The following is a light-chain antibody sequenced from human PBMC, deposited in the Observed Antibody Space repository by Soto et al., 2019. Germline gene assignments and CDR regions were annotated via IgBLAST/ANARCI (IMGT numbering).Light chain of an antibody. V-gene: IGLV2-14*01. J-gene: IGLJ2*01. CDR1: SSDVGAYNF. CDR3: SSYATNRDVL. Sequence: QSALTQPASVSGSPGQSITISCTGTSSDVGAYNFVSWYQQHPGKAPKLMIYEVSDRPSGVSNRFSGSKSGNTASLTISGLQAEDEDDYYCSSYATNRDVLFGGGTKVTVL. CDR2: EVS.